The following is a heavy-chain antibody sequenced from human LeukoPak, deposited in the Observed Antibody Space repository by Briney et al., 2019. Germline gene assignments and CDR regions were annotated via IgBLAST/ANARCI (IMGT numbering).Heavy chain of an antibody. CDR3: AKDRGYSYGLFDY. D-gene: IGHD5-18*01. Sequence: PGGSLRLSCAASGFTFSSYAMSWVRQAPGKGLEWVSAISGSGGRTYYADSVKGRFTISRDNSKNTLYLQMNSLRAEDTAVYYCAKDRGYSYGLFDYWGQGTLVTVSS. V-gene: IGHV3-23*01. CDR1: GFTFSSYA. CDR2: ISGSGGRT. J-gene: IGHJ4*02.